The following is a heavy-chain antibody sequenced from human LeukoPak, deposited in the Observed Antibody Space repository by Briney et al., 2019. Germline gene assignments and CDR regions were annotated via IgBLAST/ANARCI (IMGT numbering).Heavy chain of an antibody. D-gene: IGHD5-24*01. V-gene: IGHV3-48*03. J-gene: IGHJ4*02. Sequence: GGSLRLSCAASGFTFSSYAMSWVRQAPGKGLEWVSYISSSGSTIYYADSVRGRFTISRDNAKNSLYLQMNSLRAEDTAVYYCARDEEATIDYWGQGTLVTVSS. CDR1: GFTFSSYA. CDR2: ISSSGSTI. CDR3: ARDEEATIDY.